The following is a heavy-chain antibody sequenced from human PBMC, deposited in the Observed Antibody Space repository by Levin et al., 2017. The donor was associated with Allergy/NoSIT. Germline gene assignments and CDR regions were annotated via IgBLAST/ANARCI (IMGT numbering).Heavy chain of an antibody. Sequence: PGESLKISCKAFGYTFTGYHIHWLRQAPGQGLEWMGWINTNSGGTYYAPKFQGRVSMTRDTSLSTAYMDLSRLRSGDTAMYYCARSIAAADYNWFDSWGQGTLVTVSS. V-gene: IGHV1-2*02. CDR1: GYTFTGYH. J-gene: IGHJ5*01. CDR3: ARSIAAADYNWFDS. CDR2: INTNSGGT. D-gene: IGHD6-13*01.